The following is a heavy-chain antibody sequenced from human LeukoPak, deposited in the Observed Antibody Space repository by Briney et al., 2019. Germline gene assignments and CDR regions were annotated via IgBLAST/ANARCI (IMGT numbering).Heavy chain of an antibody. D-gene: IGHD3-10*01. CDR2: IKYDGSEK. CDR3: VRDPTYDSGSPLGY. J-gene: IGHJ4*02. V-gene: IGHV3-7*01. CDR1: GFPFSRYW. Sequence: GGSLRVSCAASGFPFSRYWMTWVRQAPGKGLEGVANIKYDGSEKFYVGSGRGRFTISRDNTNNSLHLQMNSLRAEDTAIYYCVRDPTYDSGSPLGYGGQGTLVAVSS.